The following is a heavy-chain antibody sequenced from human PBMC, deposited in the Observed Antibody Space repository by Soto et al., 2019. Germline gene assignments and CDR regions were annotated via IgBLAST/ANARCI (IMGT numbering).Heavy chain of an antibody. CDR2: IYYSGST. D-gene: IGHD5-18*01. Sequence: PSETLSLTCTVSGGSISGYYWSWIRQPPGKGLEWIGYIYYSGSTNYNPPLKSRVTISVDTSKNQFSLKLSSVTAADTAVYYCAGTAMARSAIDYWGQGTLVTVSS. J-gene: IGHJ4*02. V-gene: IGHV4-59*01. CDR3: AGTAMARSAIDY. CDR1: GGSISGYY.